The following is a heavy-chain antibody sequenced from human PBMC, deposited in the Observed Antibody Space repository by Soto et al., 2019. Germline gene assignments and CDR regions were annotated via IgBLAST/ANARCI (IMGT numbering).Heavy chain of an antibody. CDR2: ISTYNGDT. D-gene: IGHD5-12*01. CDR1: GYTFTIPG. Sequence: ASVKVSCKASGYTFTIPGISWVRQAPGQGLEWMGWISTYNGDTNYAQTFQGRVTMTTDTSTSTVHMEVRSLRSDDTAVYYCAREGVAPYYYYGMDVWGQGTPVTVSS. J-gene: IGHJ6*02. CDR3: AREGVAPYYYYGMDV. V-gene: IGHV1-18*01.